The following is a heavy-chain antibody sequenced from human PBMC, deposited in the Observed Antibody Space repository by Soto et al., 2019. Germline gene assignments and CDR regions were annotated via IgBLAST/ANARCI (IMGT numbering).Heavy chain of an antibody. CDR3: ARNYGPGYTFDY. V-gene: IGHV4-59*08. D-gene: IGHD3-10*01. Sequence: SETLSLTCTVSGGSISGYYWSWIRQPPGKGLEWIGYIYYSGSTNYNPSLKSRVTISVDTSKNQFSLKLSSVTAADTAVYYCARNYGPGYTFDYWGQGTLVTVS. CDR1: GGSISGYY. CDR2: IYYSGST. J-gene: IGHJ4*02.